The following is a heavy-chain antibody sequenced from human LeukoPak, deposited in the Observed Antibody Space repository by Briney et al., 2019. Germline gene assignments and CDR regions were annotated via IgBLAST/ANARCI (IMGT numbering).Heavy chain of an antibody. D-gene: IGHD4-17*01. CDR1: GVTVSSNX. Sequence: SXXASGVTVSSNXMSWXRQAPGKXXXXXASISTISAYIYYSDSIKGRFTISRDNAKNSLYLQMNSLGAEDTGLYYCARGSTTAQRKDAFDIWGQGTMVTVSS. CDR2: ISTISAYI. V-gene: IGHV3-21*01. CDR3: ARGSTTAQRKDAFDI. J-gene: IGHJ3*02.